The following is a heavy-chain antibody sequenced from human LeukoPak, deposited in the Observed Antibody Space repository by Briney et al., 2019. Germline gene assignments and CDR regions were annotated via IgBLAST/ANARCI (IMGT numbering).Heavy chain of an antibody. CDR1: GFMFSSNW. J-gene: IGHJ4*02. V-gene: IGHV3-7*03. D-gene: IGHD5-24*01. CDR2: IKEDGTET. Sequence: GGSLRLYCAASGFMFSSNWMSWVRLAPGKGLEWVASIKEDGTETYYVDSVKGRFTISRDNAKNSLYLQMNSLRVEDTAVYYCAKEGRSLQTYWGQGTLVTVSS. CDR3: AKEGRSLQTY.